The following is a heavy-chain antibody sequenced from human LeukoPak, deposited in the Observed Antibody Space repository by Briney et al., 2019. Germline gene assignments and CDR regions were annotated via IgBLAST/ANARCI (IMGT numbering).Heavy chain of an antibody. D-gene: IGHD3-10*01. V-gene: IGHV1-24*01. CDR3: ATDLKASVLSMVRGVSY. J-gene: IGHJ4*02. CDR2: FDPEDGET. CDR1: GHTLTELS. Sequence: ASVKVSCKVSGHTLTELSMHWVRQAPGKGLEWMGGFDPEDGETIYAQKFQGRVTMTEDTSTDTAYMELSSLRSEDTAVYYCATDLKASVLSMVRGVSYWGQGTLVTVSS.